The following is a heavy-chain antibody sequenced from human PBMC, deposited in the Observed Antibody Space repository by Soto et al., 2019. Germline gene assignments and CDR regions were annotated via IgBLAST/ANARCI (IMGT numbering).Heavy chain of an antibody. CDR2: ISAYNGNT. CDR3: ARGGFYGPAHFDY. D-gene: IGHD4-17*01. CDR1: GYIFTSYG. J-gene: IGHJ4*02. Sequence: ASVKVSCKASGYIFTSYGINWVRQAPGQGLEWMGWISAYNGNTNYAQKVQGRVTMTTDTSTSTVYMELRSLRFDDTAIYFCARGGFYGPAHFDYWGQGTLVTVSS. V-gene: IGHV1-18*01.